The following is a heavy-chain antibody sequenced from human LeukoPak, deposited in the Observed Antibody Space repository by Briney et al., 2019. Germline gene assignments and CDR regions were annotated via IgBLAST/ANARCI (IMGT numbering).Heavy chain of an antibody. CDR3: ARDQNYYDSSGYTDY. Sequence: AGGSLRLSCAASGFTVSSNYMSWVRQAPGKGLEWVSVIYSGGSTYYADSVKGRFTISRDNSKNTLYLQMNSLRAEDTAVYYCARDQNYYDSSGYTDYWGQGTLVTVSS. V-gene: IGHV3-66*02. CDR2: IYSGGST. CDR1: GFTVSSNY. J-gene: IGHJ4*02. D-gene: IGHD3-22*01.